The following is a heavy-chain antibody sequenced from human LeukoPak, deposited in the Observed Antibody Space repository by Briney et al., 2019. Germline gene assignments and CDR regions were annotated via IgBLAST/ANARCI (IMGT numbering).Heavy chain of an antibody. CDR2: ISGSGGST. D-gene: IGHD3-22*01. V-gene: IGHV3-23*01. Sequence: GGSLRLSCAASGFTFSSYAMSWVRQAPGKGLEWVSAISGSGGSTYDADSVKGRFTISRDNSKNTLYLQMNSLRAEDTAVYYCAKDHFHDSSVNWGQGTLATVSS. CDR3: AKDHFHDSSVN. J-gene: IGHJ4*02. CDR1: GFTFSSYA.